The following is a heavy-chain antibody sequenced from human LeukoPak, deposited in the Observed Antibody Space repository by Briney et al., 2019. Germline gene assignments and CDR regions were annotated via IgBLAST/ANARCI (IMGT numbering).Heavy chain of an antibody. CDR2: ISSSGSTI. CDR3: AELGITMIGGV. Sequence: TGGSLRLSCAASGFAFSDYYMSWVRQAPGKGLEWVSYISSSGSTIYYADSVKGRFTISRDDAKNSLYLQMNSLRAEDTAVYYCAELGITMIGGVWGKGTTVTISS. V-gene: IGHV3-11*04. CDR1: GFAFSDYY. D-gene: IGHD3-10*02. J-gene: IGHJ6*04.